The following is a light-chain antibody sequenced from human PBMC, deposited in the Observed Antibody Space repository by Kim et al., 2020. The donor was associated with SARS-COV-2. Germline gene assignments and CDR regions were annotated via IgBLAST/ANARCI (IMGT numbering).Light chain of an antibody. CDR2: AES. V-gene: IGKV1-39*01. CDR1: QSISNH. CDR3: QQGYSSPQIT. J-gene: IGKJ5*01. Sequence: SVVDRGIITCRTTQSISNHLNWYQQKPGKAPNLLIFAESSLQSGVPSRFSGSGSGTDFTLPITTLQPEDFATYYCQQGYSSPQITFGQGTRLEIK.